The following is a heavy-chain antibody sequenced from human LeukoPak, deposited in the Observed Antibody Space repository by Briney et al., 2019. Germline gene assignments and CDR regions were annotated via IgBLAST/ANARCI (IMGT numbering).Heavy chain of an antibody. CDR2: MYSGGST. V-gene: IGHV3-66*01. D-gene: IGHD4-11*01. CDR3: ARSYSNHLFGMDV. CDR1: GFTVSSYY. J-gene: IGHJ6*02. Sequence: GSLILSCAASGFTVSSYYMTWVRQAPGEGLEWVSVMYSGGSTYYADSVKGGVAISRDNSQNTVFLQMNSVRVEDTAVYYCARSYSNHLFGMDVWGQGTAVTVSS.